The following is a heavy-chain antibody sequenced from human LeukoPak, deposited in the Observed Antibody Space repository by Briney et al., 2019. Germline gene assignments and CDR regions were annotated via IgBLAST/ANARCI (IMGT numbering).Heavy chain of an antibody. Sequence: ASVKVSCKASGYTFTSYGISWVRQAPGQGLEWMGWISAYNGNTNYAQKLQGRVTMTTGTSTSTAYMELRSLRSGDTAVYYCARDADGSYYSFDYWGQGTLVTVSS. V-gene: IGHV1-18*01. D-gene: IGHD1-26*01. CDR2: ISAYNGNT. CDR1: GYTFTSYG. CDR3: ARDADGSYYSFDY. J-gene: IGHJ4*02.